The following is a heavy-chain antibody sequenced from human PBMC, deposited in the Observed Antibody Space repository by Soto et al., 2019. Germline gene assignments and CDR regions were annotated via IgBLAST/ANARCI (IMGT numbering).Heavy chain of an antibody. Sequence: QVQLVESGGGVVQPGRSLRLSCAASGFTFSSYGMHWVRQAPGKGLEWVAVIWYAGSNKYYADSVKGRFTISRDNSKNTLYLQMNSLRAEDTAVYYCAREGVAGSSAYFDYWGQGTLVTVSS. J-gene: IGHJ4*02. CDR3: AREGVAGSSAYFDY. V-gene: IGHV3-33*01. CDR2: IWYAGSNK. D-gene: IGHD6-19*01. CDR1: GFTFSSYG.